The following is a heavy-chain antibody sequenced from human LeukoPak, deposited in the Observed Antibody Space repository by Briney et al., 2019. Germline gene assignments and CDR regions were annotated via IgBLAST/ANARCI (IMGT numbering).Heavy chain of an antibody. V-gene: IGHV3-7*02. J-gene: IGHJ1*01. CDR3: LAWASPTPY. D-gene: IGHD1-26*01. Sequence: GGSLRLSCTVPEFTFSTSWMNWVRQAPGKGLEWVANLNPDGSVGRYVDSVKGRFSVSRDNGQNTGYLQMNNLRVDDTGVYFCLAWASPTPYWGPGTPVAVSS. CDR2: LNPDGSVG. CDR1: EFTFSTSW.